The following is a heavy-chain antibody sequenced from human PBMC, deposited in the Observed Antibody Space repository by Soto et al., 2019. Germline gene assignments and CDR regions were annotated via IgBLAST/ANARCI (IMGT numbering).Heavy chain of an antibody. CDR3: ATPGGLSGSWYDY. Sequence: GSLRLSCASSGFTFSNAWMTWVRQAPGKGREWVGRIKSRTEGGTTDYAAPVKGRFTISRDDSKTTLYLQMDSLNTEDTAVYYCATPGGLSGSWYDYWGQGTLVTVSS. D-gene: IGHD6-13*01. CDR1: GFTFSNAW. J-gene: IGHJ4*02. CDR2: IKSRTEGGTT. V-gene: IGHV3-15*01.